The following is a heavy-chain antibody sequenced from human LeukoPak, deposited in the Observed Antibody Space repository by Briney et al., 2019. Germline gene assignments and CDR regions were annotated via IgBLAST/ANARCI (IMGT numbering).Heavy chain of an antibody. D-gene: IGHD3-22*01. CDR1: GYTFTDYY. V-gene: IGHV1-2*02. J-gene: IGHJ3*02. Sequence: ASVKVSCKASGYTFTDYYMHWVRQAPGQGLEWMGWINPSSGGTNYAQKFQGRVAVTRDTSISTAYMDLSRLRSDDTAVYYCARAGVWDYSDSSGYHNAAFDIWGQGTMVTVSS. CDR2: INPSSGGT. CDR3: ARAGVWDYSDSSGYHNAAFDI.